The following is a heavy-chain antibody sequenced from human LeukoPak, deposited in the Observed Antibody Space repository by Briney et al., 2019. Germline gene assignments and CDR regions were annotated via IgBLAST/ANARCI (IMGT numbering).Heavy chain of an antibody. J-gene: IGHJ5*02. CDR3: ARLQGATIGAKWFDP. Sequence: SGPALVKPTQTLTLTCTFSGFSLTTTGMPVSSILQPPGKAVEWLARIDWDDDKFYSSTLKTRLTISKDTSKNQVVLTMTNMDPGDTATYYCARLQGATIGAKWFDPWGQGTLVTVSS. CDR1: GFSLTTTGMP. V-gene: IGHV2-70*04. D-gene: IGHD4/OR15-4a*01. CDR2: IDWDDDK.